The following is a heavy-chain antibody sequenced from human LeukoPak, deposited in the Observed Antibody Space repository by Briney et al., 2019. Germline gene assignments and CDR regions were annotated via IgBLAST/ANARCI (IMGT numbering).Heavy chain of an antibody. J-gene: IGHJ6*03. CDR1: GYTFTGYY. V-gene: IGHV1-2*02. D-gene: IGHD4-17*01. CDR3: ARDFGDSTGYYYMDV. Sequence: ASVKVSCKASGYTFTGYYMHWVRQAPGQGLEWMGWINPNSGGTNYAQKFQGRVTMTRDTSISTAYMELSRLRSDDTAVYYCARDFGDSTGYYYMDVWGKGTTVTISS. CDR2: INPNSGGT.